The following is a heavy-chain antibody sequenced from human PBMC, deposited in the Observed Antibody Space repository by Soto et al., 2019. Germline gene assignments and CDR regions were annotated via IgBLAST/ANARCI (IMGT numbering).Heavy chain of an antibody. CDR2: ISYDGSNK. CDR1: GFTFSSYG. J-gene: IGHJ4*02. V-gene: IGHV3-30*18. CDR3: AKDSAEDNYYFDY. Sequence: QVQLVESGGGVVQPGRSLRLSCAASGFTFSSYGMHWVRQAPGKGLEWVAVISYDGSNKYYADSVKGRFTISRDNSKNTLYLQMNSLRAEDTAAYYCAKDSAEDNYYFDYWGQGTLVTVSS. D-gene: IGHD1-1*01.